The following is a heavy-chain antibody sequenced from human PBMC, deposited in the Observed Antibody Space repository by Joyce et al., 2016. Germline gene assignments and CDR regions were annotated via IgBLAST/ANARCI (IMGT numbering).Heavy chain of an antibody. CDR3: AKILTATYSSGWFLDY. V-gene: IGHV3-30*18. J-gene: IGHJ4*02. Sequence: VQLVESGGGAVQPGRSLRRSCAASGLTPSNYGVNWVRQPPGKGLEWAAVISYDGIYKYYADSVKGRFTISRDKSKNTVFLEMNSLRTEDTAVYYCAKILTATYSSGWFLDYWGQGTLVTVSS. CDR2: ISYDGIYK. D-gene: IGHD6-25*01. CDR1: GLTPSNYG.